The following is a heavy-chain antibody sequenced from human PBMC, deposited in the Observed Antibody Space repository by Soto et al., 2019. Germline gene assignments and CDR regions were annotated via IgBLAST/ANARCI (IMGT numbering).Heavy chain of an antibody. D-gene: IGHD2-15*01. J-gene: IGHJ2*01. V-gene: IGHV3-23*01. CDR1: GFTFSSYA. CDR3: VKDDRILGRRYFDL. Sequence: EEQLLESGGGLIQPGGSLRLACAASGFTFSSYAMTWVRQAPGKGLEWVSSISFSDGCTYYADSVKGRLTISRDNSKNTLFLQMNSLRVEDTAVYYCVKDDRILGRRYFDLWGRGTLVTVSS. CDR2: ISFSDGCT.